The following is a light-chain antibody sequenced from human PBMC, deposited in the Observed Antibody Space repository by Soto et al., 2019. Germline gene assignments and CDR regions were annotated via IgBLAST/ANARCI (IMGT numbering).Light chain of an antibody. Sequence: EIVMTQSPATLSVSPGERATLSCRASQSVSSYLALYQQNPGQAPRLLIYGASTRATDIPARFSGSGSGTEFTLTISSLQSEDFALYYCQQYNNWPLTFGGGTKVDIK. CDR3: QQYNNWPLT. J-gene: IGKJ4*01. CDR2: GAS. V-gene: IGKV3-15*01. CDR1: QSVSSY.